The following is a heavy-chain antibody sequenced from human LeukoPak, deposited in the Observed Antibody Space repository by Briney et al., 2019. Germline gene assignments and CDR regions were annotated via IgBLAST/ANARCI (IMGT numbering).Heavy chain of an antibody. CDR1: GFNFRIYW. V-gene: IGHV3-74*01. CDR2: VNSDGAST. J-gene: IGHJ4*02. Sequence: RGSLRLSCEASGFNFRIYWMHWVRQAPGKGLVWVSRVNSDGASTNYADSVKGRFTISRDNAKNRLYLQMNSLRADDTAVYYCVRDQGLYYFDYWGQGALVTVSS. CDR3: VRDQGLYYFDY.